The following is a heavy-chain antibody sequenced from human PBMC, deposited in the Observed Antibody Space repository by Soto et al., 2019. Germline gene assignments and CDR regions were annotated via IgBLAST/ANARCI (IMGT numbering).Heavy chain of an antibody. CDR2: ISSSGDYI. D-gene: IGHD4-4*01. Sequence: EVQLVESGGGLVKPGGSLRLSCAASGFTFSSYSINWVRQAPGKGLEWVSSISSSGDYIYYADSVKGRFTISRDNAKNSLFLQMTILTAEDTAVYYCAIDSNNRQYGMDVWGQGTTVTVSS. V-gene: IGHV3-21*01. CDR1: GFTFSSYS. J-gene: IGHJ6*02. CDR3: AIDSNNRQYGMDV.